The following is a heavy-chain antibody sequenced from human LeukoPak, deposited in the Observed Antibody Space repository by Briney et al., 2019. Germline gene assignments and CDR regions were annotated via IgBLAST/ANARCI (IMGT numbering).Heavy chain of an antibody. CDR2: INPSGGST. Sequence: ASVKVSCKASGYTFTSYYMHWVRQAPGQGLEWMGIINPSGGSTSYAQKFQGRVTMTRDMSTSTVYMELSSLRSEDTAVYYCARDKKEGIAVAGTFDYWGQGILVTVSS. J-gene: IGHJ4*02. CDR3: ARDKKEGIAVAGTFDY. D-gene: IGHD6-19*01. CDR1: GYTFTSYY. V-gene: IGHV1-46*01.